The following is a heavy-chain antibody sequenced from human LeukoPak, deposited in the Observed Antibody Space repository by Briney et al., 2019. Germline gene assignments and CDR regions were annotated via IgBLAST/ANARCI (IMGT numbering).Heavy chain of an antibody. D-gene: IGHD3-22*01. J-gene: IGHJ3*02. V-gene: IGHV4-59*01. CDR3: ARDRKLDDDSSAVVAFDI. CDR1: GGSINNYY. CDR2: IYYSGST. Sequence: SETLSLTCTVSGGSINNYYWSWIRQPPGKGLEWIGYIYYSGSTNYNPSLKSRVTISVDTSKNQFSLKLSSVTAADTAVYYCARDRKLDDDSSAVVAFDIWGQGTMVTVSS.